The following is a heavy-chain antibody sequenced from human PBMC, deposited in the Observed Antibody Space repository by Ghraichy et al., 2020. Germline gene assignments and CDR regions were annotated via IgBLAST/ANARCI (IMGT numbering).Heavy chain of an antibody. J-gene: IGHJ4*02. CDR3: ARDRWPIAAAGTTGY. Sequence: GGSLRLSCAASGFTFSSYWMSWVRQAPGKGLEWVANIKQDGSEKYYVDSVKGRFTISRDNAKNSLYLQMNSLRAEDTAVYYCARDRWPIAAAGTTGYWGQGTLVTVSS. CDR2: IKQDGSEK. D-gene: IGHD6-13*01. V-gene: IGHV3-7*01. CDR1: GFTFSSYW.